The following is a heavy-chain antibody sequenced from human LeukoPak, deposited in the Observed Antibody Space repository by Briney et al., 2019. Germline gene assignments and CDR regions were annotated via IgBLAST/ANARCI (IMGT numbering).Heavy chain of an antibody. Sequence: SETLSLTCAVSGDSISAHYWGWIRQPPGKGLECIGYISYTGGTAYNPSLKSRVTISLDTSKNQFSLDLTSVTAADTAVYFCARHGYGLGMASWGQGTLVTVSS. CDR1: GDSISAHY. V-gene: IGHV4-59*08. J-gene: IGHJ5*02. CDR3: ARHGYGLGMAS. CDR2: ISYTGGT. D-gene: IGHD3-10*01.